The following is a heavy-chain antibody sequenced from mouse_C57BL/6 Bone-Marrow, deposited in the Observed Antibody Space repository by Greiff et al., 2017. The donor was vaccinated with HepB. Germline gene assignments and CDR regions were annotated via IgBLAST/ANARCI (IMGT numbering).Heavy chain of an antibody. CDR3: AREGYGNFPWFAY. CDR1: GYTFTSYG. CDR2: IYPRSGNT. V-gene: IGHV1-81*01. J-gene: IGHJ3*01. Sequence: QVQLQQSGAELARPGASVKLSCKASGYTFTSYGISWVKQRTGQGLEWIGEIYPRSGNTYYNEKFKGKATLTADKSSSTAYMELRSLTSEDSAVYFCAREGYGNFPWFAYCGQGTLVTVSA. D-gene: IGHD2-1*01.